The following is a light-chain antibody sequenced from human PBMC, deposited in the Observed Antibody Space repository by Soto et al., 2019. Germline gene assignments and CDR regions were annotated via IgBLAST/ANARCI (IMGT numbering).Light chain of an antibody. V-gene: IGKV3-15*01. CDR1: QRVSSN. J-gene: IGKJ1*01. CDR3: QHYNNWPPWT. CDR2: GAS. Sequence: EIVMTQSPGTLSVSPGERATLSCRASQRVSSNLAWYQQKPGQAPRLLIYGASTRATGIPARFSGSGSEREFTLTISSLRSEDSAVYYCQHYNNWPPWTFGQGTKVDIK.